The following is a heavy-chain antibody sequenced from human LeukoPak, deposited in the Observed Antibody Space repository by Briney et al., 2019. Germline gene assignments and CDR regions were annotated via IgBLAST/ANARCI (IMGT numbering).Heavy chain of an antibody. J-gene: IGHJ4*02. CDR1: GYTFTSYY. V-gene: IGHV1-46*01. D-gene: IGHD3-22*01. CDR3: AREGVAYYYDSSGYYPIYYFDY. CDR2: INASNNST. Sequence: ASVKVSCKASGYTFTSYYMHWVRQAPGQGLEWMGIINASNNSTTYAQKLQGRVTMTTDTSTSTAYMELRSLRSDDTAVDYCAREGVAYYYDSSGYYPIYYFDYWGQGTLVTVSS.